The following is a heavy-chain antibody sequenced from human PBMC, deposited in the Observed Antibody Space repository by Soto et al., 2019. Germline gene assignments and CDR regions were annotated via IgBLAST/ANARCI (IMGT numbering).Heavy chain of an antibody. CDR1: GFTFDDYA. Sequence: EVQLVESGGGLVQPGRSLRLSGAASGFTFDDYAMHWVRQAPGKGLEWVSGISWNSGSIGYADSVKGRFTISRDNAKNSLYLQMNSLRAEDTALYYCAKDRALRFGELPDYWGQGTLVTVSS. V-gene: IGHV3-9*01. CDR3: AKDRALRFGELPDY. CDR2: ISWNSGSI. J-gene: IGHJ4*02. D-gene: IGHD3-10*01.